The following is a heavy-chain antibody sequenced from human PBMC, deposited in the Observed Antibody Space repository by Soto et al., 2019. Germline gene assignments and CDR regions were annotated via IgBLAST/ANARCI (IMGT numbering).Heavy chain of an antibody. D-gene: IGHD6-13*01. CDR2: MNPNSGNT. CDR3: ARVLAAAGILDAFDI. V-gene: IGHV1-8*01. CDR1: GYTFTSYD. J-gene: IGHJ3*02. Sequence: VASVKVSCKASGYTFTSYDINWVRQATGQGLEWMGWMNPNSGNTGYAQKFQGRVTMTRNTSTSTAYMGLSSLRSEDTAVYYCARVLAAAGILDAFDIWGQGTMVTVSS.